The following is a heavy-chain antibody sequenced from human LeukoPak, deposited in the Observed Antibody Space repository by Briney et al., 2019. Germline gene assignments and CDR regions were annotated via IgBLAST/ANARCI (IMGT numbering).Heavy chain of an antibody. V-gene: IGHV4-38-2*01. J-gene: IGHJ4*02. CDR2: IYHSGNT. CDR3: AIVWETTQFDY. Sequence: SETLFLTCAVSGYSISSGYYWGWIRQPPGKGLEWVGSIYHSGNTYYNPSLKSRVTISVDTSKNQFSLKLSSVTAADTAVYYCAIVWETTQFDYWGQGTLVTVSS. CDR1: GYSISSGYY. D-gene: IGHD1-7*01.